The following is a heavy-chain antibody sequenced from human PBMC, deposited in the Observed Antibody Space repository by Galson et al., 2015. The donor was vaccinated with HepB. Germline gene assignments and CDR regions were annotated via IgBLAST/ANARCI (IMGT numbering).Heavy chain of an antibody. V-gene: IGHV1-69*02. J-gene: IGHJ4*02. D-gene: IGHD5-18*01. CDR2: IIPILGIA. Sequence: SVKVSCKASGGTFSSYTISWVRQAPGQGLEWMGRIIPILGIANYAQKFQGRVTITADKSTSTAYMELSSLRSEDTAVYYYARGGGYSYGYLDYWGQGTLVTVSS. CDR1: GGTFSSYT. CDR3: ARGGGYSYGYLDY.